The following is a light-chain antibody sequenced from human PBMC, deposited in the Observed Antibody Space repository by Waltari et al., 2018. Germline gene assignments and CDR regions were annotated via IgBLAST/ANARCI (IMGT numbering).Light chain of an antibody. J-gene: IGKJ3*01. Sequence: DIQMTQSPSTLSASVGDRVTITCRASQSVAIWVAWYQQKQGKAPNLLIYKASTLESGVPSRFSGSGSGTEFTLSITSLQPDDFATYYCQQYNNNSPFAFGPGTRVDIK. CDR3: QQYNNNSPFA. CDR2: KAS. V-gene: IGKV1-5*03. CDR1: QSVAIW.